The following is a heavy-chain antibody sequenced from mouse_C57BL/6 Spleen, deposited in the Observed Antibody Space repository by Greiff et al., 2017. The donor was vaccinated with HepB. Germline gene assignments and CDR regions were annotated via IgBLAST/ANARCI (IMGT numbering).Heavy chain of an antibody. Sequence: QVQLQQSGPELVKPGASVKISCKASGYAFSSSWMNWVKQRPGKGLEWIGRIYPGDGDTNYNGKFKGKATLTADKSSSTAYMQLSSLTSEDSAVYFCARWDGYDVGFAYWGQGTLVTVSA. J-gene: IGHJ3*01. CDR2: IYPGDGDT. CDR3: ARWDGYDVGFAY. V-gene: IGHV1-82*01. D-gene: IGHD2-2*01. CDR1: GYAFSSSW.